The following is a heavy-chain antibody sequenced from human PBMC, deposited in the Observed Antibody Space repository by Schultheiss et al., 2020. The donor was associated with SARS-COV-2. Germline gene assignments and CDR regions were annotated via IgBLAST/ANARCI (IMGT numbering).Heavy chain of an antibody. CDR1: GFTFDDYA. Sequence: GGSLRLSCAASGFTFDDYAMHWVRQAPGKGLEWVSGISWNSGSIGYADSVKGRFTISRDNAKNSLYLQMNSLRAEDTALYYCARAAIVRYYFDYWGQGTLVTVSS. CDR2: ISWNSGSI. J-gene: IGHJ4*02. CDR3: ARAAIVRYYFDY. D-gene: IGHD2/OR15-2a*01. V-gene: IGHV3-9*01.